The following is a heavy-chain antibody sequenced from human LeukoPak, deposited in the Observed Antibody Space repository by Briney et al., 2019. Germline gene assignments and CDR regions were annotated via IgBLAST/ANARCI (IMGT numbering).Heavy chain of an antibody. D-gene: IGHD1-26*01. CDR2: ISGTGGST. J-gene: IGHJ4*02. V-gene: IGHV3-23*01. Sequence: PGGSLRLSCAASEFTFSRYAMSWVRQAPGKGLEWVSTISGTGGSTYYADSVKGRFTISRDNSKNTMYLQMNSLRAEDTAVYYCAKPRKRGWWELLVVRAYYFDYWGQGTLVTVSS. CDR3: AKPRKRGWWELLVVRAYYFDY. CDR1: EFTFSRYA.